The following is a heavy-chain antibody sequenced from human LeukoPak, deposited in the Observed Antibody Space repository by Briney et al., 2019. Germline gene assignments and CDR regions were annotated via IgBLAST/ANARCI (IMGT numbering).Heavy chain of an antibody. V-gene: IGHV1-69*01. CDR2: IIPIFGTA. CDR3: ARTGNCTGATCYALHYYYMDV. CDR1: GGTFSSYA. J-gene: IGHJ6*03. Sequence: SVKVSCKASGGTFSSYAISWVRQAPGQGLEWMGGIIPIFGTANYAQKFQGRVTITADESTSTVYMELRSLTSDDTAVYYCARTGNCTGATCYALHYYYMDVWGKGTTVTVSS. D-gene: IGHD2-8*02.